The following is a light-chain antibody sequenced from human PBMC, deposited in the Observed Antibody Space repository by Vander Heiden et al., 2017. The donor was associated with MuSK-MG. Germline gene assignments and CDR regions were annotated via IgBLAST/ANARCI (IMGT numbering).Light chain of an antibody. V-gene: IGKV3-20*01. CDR1: QSVSSHY. Sequence: ENVLTQSPGTLSLSPGERATLSCRASQSVSSHYLAWYQQKLGQAPRLVMFGASYRATGIPDRFSGSGSGTDFTLTISRLEPEDFAVYYCQQYASSPRTFGQGTKVXIK. J-gene: IGKJ1*01. CDR3: QQYASSPRT. CDR2: GAS.